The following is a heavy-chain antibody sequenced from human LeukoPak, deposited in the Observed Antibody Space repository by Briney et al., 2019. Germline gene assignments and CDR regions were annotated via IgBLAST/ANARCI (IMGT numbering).Heavy chain of an antibody. J-gene: IGHJ4*02. V-gene: IGHV5-51*01. D-gene: IGHD6-13*01. CDR2: IYPGDSDR. CDR3: ARFRPMGPSSY. CDR1: GYTFTNSW. Sequence: GESLKISCKGSGYTFTNSWIAWVRQMPGKGLEWMGIIYPGDSDRRYNRSFDGQVTITADKSISTAYLQWSSLKASDTAMYYCARFRPMGPSSYWGQGTLVTVSS.